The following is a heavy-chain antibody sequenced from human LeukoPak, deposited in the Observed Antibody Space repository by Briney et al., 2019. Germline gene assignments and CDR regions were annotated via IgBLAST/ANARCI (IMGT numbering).Heavy chain of an antibody. D-gene: IGHD3-10*01. CDR2: ISYDGSNK. CDR1: GFTFSSYG. Sequence: GGSLRLSCAASGFTFSSYGMHWVRQAPGKGLEWVAVISYDGSNKYYADSVKGRFTISRDNSKNTLYLQMNSLRAEDTAVYYCAKWVEVRGALDWGQGTLVTVSS. CDR3: AKWVEVRGALD. V-gene: IGHV3-30*18. J-gene: IGHJ4*02.